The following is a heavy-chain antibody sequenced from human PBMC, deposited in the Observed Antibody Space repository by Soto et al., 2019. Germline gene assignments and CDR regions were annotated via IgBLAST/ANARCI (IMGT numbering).Heavy chain of an antibody. J-gene: IGHJ4*02. CDR2: IYHSGRT. V-gene: IGHV4-30-2*01. CDR1: GGSITGGGCS. CDR3: AGRLGEARGIDY. Sequence: HLQLQESGSGLVKPSQTLSLTCGVSGGSITGGGCSLSWIRQPPGKGLECIGYIYHSGRTYDNPSVKSGVTISLERSKNQFSLKLTSVTAADTAVYCAAGRLGEARGIDYWGQGTLVTVSS. D-gene: IGHD3-10*01.